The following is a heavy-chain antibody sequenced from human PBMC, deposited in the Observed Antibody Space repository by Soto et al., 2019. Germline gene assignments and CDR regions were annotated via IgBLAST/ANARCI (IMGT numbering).Heavy chain of an antibody. D-gene: IGHD3-10*02. CDR1: AFNFNRYG. CDR3: ARDLAVFLTYVRRHYGLDV. Sequence: QEELVESGGGVVQPGKSLRLSCTASAFNFNRYGMHWVRQVPGKGLEWVAVILYDGSNAYYADSVKGRFTISRDNSKNTLSLQMNDLRADDAAVYYCARDLAVFLTYVRRHYGLDVWGQGTTVTVSS. J-gene: IGHJ6*02. CDR2: ILYDGSNA. V-gene: IGHV3-33*05.